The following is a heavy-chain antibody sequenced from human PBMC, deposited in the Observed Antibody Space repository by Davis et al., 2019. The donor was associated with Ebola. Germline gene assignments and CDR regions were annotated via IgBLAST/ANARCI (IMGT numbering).Heavy chain of an antibody. CDR3: AKDQDRGYLGLSDY. J-gene: IGHJ4*02. D-gene: IGHD5-12*01. CDR2: ISGSGGST. V-gene: IGHV3-23*01. Sequence: PGGSLRLSCAASGFTFRSYAMSRVRQAPGKGLEWVSAISGSGGSTYYADSVKGRFTISRDNSKNTLYLQMNSLRAEDTAVYYCAKDQDRGYLGLSDYWGQGTLVTVSS. CDR1: GFTFRSYA.